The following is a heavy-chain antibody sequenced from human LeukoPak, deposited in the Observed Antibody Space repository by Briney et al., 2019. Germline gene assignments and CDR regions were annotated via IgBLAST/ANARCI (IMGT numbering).Heavy chain of an antibody. J-gene: IGHJ4*02. CDR1: GFTFSSYW. V-gene: IGHV3-7*01. Sequence: GGSLRLSCAASGFTFSSYWMSWVRQAPGKGLEWVANIKQDGSEKYYVDSVKGRFTISRDNAKNSLYLQMNSLGAEDTAVYYCAREKLSFFDSSGYFDHWGQGTLVTVSS. CDR2: IKQDGSEK. D-gene: IGHD3-22*01. CDR3: AREKLSFFDSSGYFDH.